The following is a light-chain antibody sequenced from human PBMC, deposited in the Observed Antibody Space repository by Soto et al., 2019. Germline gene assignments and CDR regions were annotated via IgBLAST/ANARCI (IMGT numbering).Light chain of an antibody. V-gene: IGKV1-5*03. CDR3: QEYKTYSQT. CDR2: KAS. Sequence: DIQMTQSPSTLSASVGDRVTITCRASQSISSYLAWYQQKPGKAPKVLIYKASNLESGVPSRFSGSGSGTAFSLTISSLQPDDFATYYCQEYKTYSQTFGQGTKVELK. J-gene: IGKJ1*01. CDR1: QSISSY.